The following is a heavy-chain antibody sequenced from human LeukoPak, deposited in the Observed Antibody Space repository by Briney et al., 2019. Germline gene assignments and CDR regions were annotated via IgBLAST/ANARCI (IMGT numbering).Heavy chain of an antibody. Sequence: SETLSLTCTVSGGSISPYYWSWIRQPPGKGLEWIGYIYYSRSTNYNPSLKSRVTISVDTSKNQFSLKLSSVTAADTAVYYCARHGGGGESYPRVFDYWGRGTLVTVSS. V-gene: IGHV4-59*08. CDR1: GGSISPYY. J-gene: IGHJ4*02. CDR3: ARHGGGGESYPRVFDY. CDR2: IYYSRST. D-gene: IGHD1-26*01.